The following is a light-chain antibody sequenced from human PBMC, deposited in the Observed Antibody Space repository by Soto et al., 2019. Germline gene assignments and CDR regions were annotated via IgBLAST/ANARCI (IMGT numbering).Light chain of an antibody. CDR3: QQYNSYS. J-gene: IGKJ1*01. V-gene: IGKV1-5*01. CDR2: HAS. CDR1: QSISNY. Sequence: IQMTQSPASLSSSVGDRATLTCRASQSISNYLNWYQQKPGTAPKLLLYHASTLESGVPSSFSGRGSGTEFTLTISRLQPDAFATYYCQQYNSYSFGQGTKVDIK.